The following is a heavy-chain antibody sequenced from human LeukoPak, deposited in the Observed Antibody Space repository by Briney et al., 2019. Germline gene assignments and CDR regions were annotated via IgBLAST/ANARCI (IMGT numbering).Heavy chain of an antibody. CDR3: AREGSGYPYDAFDI. CDR1: GSSISSYY. J-gene: IGHJ3*02. V-gene: IGHV4-4*07. Sequence: SETLSLTCTVSGSSISSYYWSWIRQPAGKGLEWIGRIYTSGSTNYNPPLKSQVTMSVDTSKNQFSLKLSSVTAADTAVYYCAREGSGYPYDAFDIWGQGTMVTVSS. D-gene: IGHD3-22*01. CDR2: IYTSGST.